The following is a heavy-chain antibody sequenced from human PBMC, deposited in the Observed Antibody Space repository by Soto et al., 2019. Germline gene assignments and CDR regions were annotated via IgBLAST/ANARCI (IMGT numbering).Heavy chain of an antibody. CDR1: GYTFTGYG. D-gene: IGHD2-15*01. Sequence: QVQLVQSGAEVKKPGASVKVSCKTSGYTFTGYGINWVRQAPGHGLEWMGWISVFNGNTKYGQNIQDRVIMTTDTSTSTAYMELRSLRSNDTAVYFCGRDGSGGIIDSWGQGTMLIVSS. CDR2: ISVFNGNT. J-gene: IGHJ3*01. CDR3: GRDGSGGIIDS. V-gene: IGHV1-18*01.